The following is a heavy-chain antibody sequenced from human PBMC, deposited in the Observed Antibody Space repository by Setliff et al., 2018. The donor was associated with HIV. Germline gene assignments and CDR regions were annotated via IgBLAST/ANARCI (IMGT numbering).Heavy chain of an antibody. CDR2: INSDGSNT. Sequence: PGGSLRLSCAASGLVYSRNDMHWVRQDPGKGLVWVSRINSDGSNTRYADSVRGRFTISRDNAKNTMYLQMDSLRVEDTALYYCAKATFFYGSGAGSAFDIWGQGTMVTVSS. J-gene: IGHJ3*02. CDR3: AKATFFYGSGAGSAFDI. V-gene: IGHV3-74*01. D-gene: IGHD3-10*01. CDR1: GLVYSRND.